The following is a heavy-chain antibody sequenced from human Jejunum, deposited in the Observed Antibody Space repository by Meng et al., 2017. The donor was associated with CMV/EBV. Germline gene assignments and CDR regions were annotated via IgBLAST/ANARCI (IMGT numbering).Heavy chain of an antibody. V-gene: IGHV1-18*01. CDR1: FSSYG. J-gene: IGHJ5*02. CDR3: ARDFYESSGYSDDCFDP. Sequence: FSSYGISWVRQAAGQGLEWMGWISTYKGNTNYAQKVQGRVTMTTDMSRSTVYMELRSLRSDDTAVYYCARDFYESSGYSDDCFDPWGQGTLVTVSS. CDR2: ISTYKGNT. D-gene: IGHD3-22*01.